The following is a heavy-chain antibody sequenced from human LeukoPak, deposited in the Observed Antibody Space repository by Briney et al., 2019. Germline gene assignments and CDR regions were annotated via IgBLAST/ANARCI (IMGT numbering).Heavy chain of an antibody. CDR1: GFIFGDHA. D-gene: IGHD3-10*01. CDR3: TRGPILLWIHNGMDV. V-gene: IGHV3-49*04. Sequence: PGGSLRLSCIASGFIFGDHAMSWVRQPPGKGLEWVGFIRSKVYGAPIEYAASVKGRFTISRDDSKGIAYLQMNDLKTEDTALYYCTRGPILLWIHNGMDVWGQGTTVTVSS. J-gene: IGHJ6*02. CDR2: IRSKVYGAPI.